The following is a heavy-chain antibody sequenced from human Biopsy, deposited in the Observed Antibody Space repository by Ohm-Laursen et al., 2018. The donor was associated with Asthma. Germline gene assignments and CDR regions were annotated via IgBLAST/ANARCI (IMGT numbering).Heavy chain of an antibody. CDR3: AKDFRGIAVAGDRGFDY. Sequence: SLRLSCAATGFTFSSSAMSWVRQAPGKGLESLPPTTGSGGTTYYADSVRGRFTISRDNSKSTLFLQMDSLSAEDTAVYYCAKDFRGIAVAGDRGFDYWGQVTLVTVSS. V-gene: IGHV3-23*01. CDR1: GFTFSSSA. D-gene: IGHD6-19*01. J-gene: IGHJ4*02. CDR2: TTGSGGTT.